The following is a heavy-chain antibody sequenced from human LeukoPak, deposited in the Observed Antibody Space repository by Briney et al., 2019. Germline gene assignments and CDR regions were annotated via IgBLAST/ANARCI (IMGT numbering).Heavy chain of an antibody. CDR1: GGTFSSYA. CDR2: IIPIFGTA. CDR3: ATRGYSGYGDFDY. Sequence: SVMVSCKASGGTFSSYAISWVRQAPGQGLEWMGGIIPIFGTANYAQKFQGRVTITADESTSTAYMELSSLRSEDTAVYYCATRGYSGYGDFDYWGQGTLVTVSS. D-gene: IGHD5-12*01. J-gene: IGHJ4*02. V-gene: IGHV1-69*13.